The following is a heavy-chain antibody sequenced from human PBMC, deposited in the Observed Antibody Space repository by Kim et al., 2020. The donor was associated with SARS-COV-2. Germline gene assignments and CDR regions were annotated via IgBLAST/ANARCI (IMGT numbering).Heavy chain of an antibody. Sequence: YVDSVNGRFTISRDNAKHSVYLQMNRLRDEDTAIYYCARDARGDRYFDVWGRGTLVTVSS. V-gene: IGHV3-7*03. J-gene: IGHJ2*01. CDR3: ARDARGDRYFDV.